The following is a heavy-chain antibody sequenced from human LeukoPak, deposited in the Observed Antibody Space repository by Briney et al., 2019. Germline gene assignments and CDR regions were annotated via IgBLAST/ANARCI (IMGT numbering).Heavy chain of an antibody. V-gene: IGHV4-39*01. Sequence: KASETLSLTCTVSGGPISSSSYYWGWIRQPPGKGLEWIGSIYYSGSTYYNPSLKSRVTISVDTSKNQFSLKLSSVTAADTAVYYCARHPRDYGSGSYYKNFDYWGQGTLVTVSS. CDR1: GGPISSSSYY. CDR3: ARHPRDYGSGSYYKNFDY. CDR2: IYYSGST. D-gene: IGHD3-10*01. J-gene: IGHJ4*02.